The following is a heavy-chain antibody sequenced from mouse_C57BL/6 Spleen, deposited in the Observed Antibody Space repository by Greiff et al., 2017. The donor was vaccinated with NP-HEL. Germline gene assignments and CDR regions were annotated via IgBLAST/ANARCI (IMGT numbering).Heavy chain of an antibody. J-gene: IGHJ2*01. D-gene: IGHD1-1*02. CDR1: GYTFTSYW. V-gene: IGHV1-61*01. Sequence: QVQLQQPGAELVRPGSSVKLSCKASGYTFTSYWMDWVRQRPGQGLEWIGNIYPSDSETHYNQKFKDKATLTVDKSSSTAYMQLSSLTSEDSAVYYCAIERYGYFDYWGKGTTLTVSS. CDR3: AIERYGYFDY. CDR2: IYPSDSET.